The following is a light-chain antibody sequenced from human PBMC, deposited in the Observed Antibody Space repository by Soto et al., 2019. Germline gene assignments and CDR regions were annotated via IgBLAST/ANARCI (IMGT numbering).Light chain of an antibody. CDR3: QEYNTWPWT. Sequence: TLSVSPGERATLSCRASQSVNSNLAWYQQKLGQAPRVLIFGASTRATGIPARFSGSGSGTEFSLTINRLQSEDFAVYYCQEYNTWPWTFGQVTNGDIK. J-gene: IGKJ1*01. V-gene: IGKV3-15*01. CDR1: QSVNSN. CDR2: GAS.